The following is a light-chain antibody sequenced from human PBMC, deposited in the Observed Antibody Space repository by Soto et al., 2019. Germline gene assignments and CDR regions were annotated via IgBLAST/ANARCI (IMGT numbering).Light chain of an antibody. J-gene: IGKJ5*01. CDR3: QQYDNLPRIT. Sequence: DIQMTQSPSSLSASVGDRVTITCQASQYISNYLNWYQQKPGKAPKLLIYDASNLETGVPSRFSGSGSGTDFTFTISSLQPEDIATYYCQQYDNLPRITFGQGTRLEIK. CDR2: DAS. CDR1: QYISNY. V-gene: IGKV1-33*01.